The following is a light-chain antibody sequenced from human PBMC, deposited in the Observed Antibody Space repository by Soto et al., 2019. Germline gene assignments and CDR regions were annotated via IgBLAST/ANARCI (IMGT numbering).Light chain of an antibody. V-gene: IGKV1-8*01. Sequence: AIRMTQSPSSLSASTGDRVTVTCRASQGINKYLAWYQQKPGKAPNLLIYIASNLHSGVPSRFSGSGSGTDFTLTISSLQPEDFATYYCQQSYSTPYTFGQGTKLDIK. CDR1: QGINKY. CDR2: IAS. CDR3: QQSYSTPYT. J-gene: IGKJ2*01.